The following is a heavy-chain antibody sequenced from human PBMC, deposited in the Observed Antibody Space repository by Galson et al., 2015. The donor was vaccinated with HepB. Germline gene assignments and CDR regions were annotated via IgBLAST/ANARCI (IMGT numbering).Heavy chain of an antibody. CDR1: GDSVSSGAYY. Sequence: TLSLTCTVSGDSVSSGAYYWTWIRQHPGKGLEWIGHIYYSGSTFYNPSLKNRVTISVDTSKNQFSLKLRSVTAADTAVYYCARLEYQLIYGVDYWGQGTLVTVSS. V-gene: IGHV4-31*03. CDR3: ARLEYQLIYGVDY. J-gene: IGHJ4*02. D-gene: IGHD2-2*02. CDR2: IYYSGST.